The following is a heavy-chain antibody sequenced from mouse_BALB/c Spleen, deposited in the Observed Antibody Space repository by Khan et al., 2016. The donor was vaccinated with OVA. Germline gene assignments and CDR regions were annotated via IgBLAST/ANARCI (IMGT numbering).Heavy chain of an antibody. D-gene: IGHD1-1*01. Sequence: VQLLASEAELVRPGTSVKVSCQASGYAFTNYLIAWIKQRPGQDLEWIGMINPGSGGTNYNEKFMGKATLTAAKSSSNAYMQLSRLTSDDSAVYCVARKNKAYDLNYYARDYGGQGTAVTVSS. V-gene: IGHV1-54*01. CDR3: ARKNKAYDLNYYARDY. CDR1: GYAFTNYL. J-gene: IGHJ4*01. CDR2: INPGSGGT.